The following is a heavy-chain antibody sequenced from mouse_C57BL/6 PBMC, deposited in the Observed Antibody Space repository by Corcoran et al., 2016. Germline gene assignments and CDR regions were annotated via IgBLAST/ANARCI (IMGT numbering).Heavy chain of an antibody. CDR1: GYTFTTYG. CDR2: INTYSGVP. J-gene: IGHJ4*01. V-gene: IGHV9-3*01. Sequence: QIQLVQSGPELKKPGETVKISCKASGYTFTTYGMSWVKQAPGKGLKWMGWINTYSGVPTYADDFKGRFAFSLETSASTAYLQINNLKNEDTATYVCARAGGSSPYYAMDYWGQGTSVTVSS. CDR3: ARAGGSSPYYAMDY. D-gene: IGHD1-1*01.